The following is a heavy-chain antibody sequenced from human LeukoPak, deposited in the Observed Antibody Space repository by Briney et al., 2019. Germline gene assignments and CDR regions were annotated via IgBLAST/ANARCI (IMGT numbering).Heavy chain of an antibody. Sequence: AGGFLRLSCAASGFTFSNYWMHWVRQAPENGLVWVSRINSDGSSTIYADSVKGRFTISRDNAENTLYLQMNSLRAEDTAVYFCARPPYSSGSFDLWGRGTLVSVSS. CDR2: INSDGSST. J-gene: IGHJ2*01. V-gene: IGHV3-74*01. CDR1: GFTFSNYW. CDR3: ARPPYSSGSFDL. D-gene: IGHD6-19*01.